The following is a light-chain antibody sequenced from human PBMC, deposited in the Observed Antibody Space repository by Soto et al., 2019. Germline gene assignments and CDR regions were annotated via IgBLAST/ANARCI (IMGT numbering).Light chain of an antibody. CDR3: QQYVNWPPKYT. CDR2: GAS. CDR1: QSVSSN. J-gene: IGKJ2*01. Sequence: EIVMTQSPATLSVSPGERATLSCRASQSVSSNLAWYQQIPGQAPRLLIYGASTMATGVPARFSCSGSGTDFSLTISSLQSEDFAVYYCQQYVNWPPKYTFGQGTKLEIK. V-gene: IGKV3-15*01.